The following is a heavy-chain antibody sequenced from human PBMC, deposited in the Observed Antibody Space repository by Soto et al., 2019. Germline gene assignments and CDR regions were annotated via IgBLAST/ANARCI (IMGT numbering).Heavy chain of an antibody. V-gene: IGHV4-4*07. CDR2: IDASGNT. D-gene: IGHD1-20*01. J-gene: IGHJ6*02. Sequence: SETLSLTCTVSVDSISTYYWSWIRRSAGKGLEWIGRIDASGNTNYNPSLKSRVTMSADTSKKQSSLKLTSVTAADTAVYYCARYSNNWFQTEGMDVWGQGTTVTVSS. CDR3: ARYSNNWFQTEGMDV. CDR1: VDSISTYY.